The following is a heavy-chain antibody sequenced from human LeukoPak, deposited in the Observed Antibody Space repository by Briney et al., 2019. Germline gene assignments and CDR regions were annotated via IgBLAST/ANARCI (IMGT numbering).Heavy chain of an antibody. J-gene: IGHJ4*02. D-gene: IGHD6-13*01. Sequence: SETLPLTCTVSGGSISSYYWSWIRQPPGKGLEGIGYIYYSGSTNYNPSLKSRVTISVDTSKNQVSLKLSSVTAADTAVYYCARGPGYSSSWYYDYWGQGTLVSVSS. CDR2: IYYSGST. CDR1: GGSISSYY. V-gene: IGHV4-59*01. CDR3: ARGPGYSSSWYYDY.